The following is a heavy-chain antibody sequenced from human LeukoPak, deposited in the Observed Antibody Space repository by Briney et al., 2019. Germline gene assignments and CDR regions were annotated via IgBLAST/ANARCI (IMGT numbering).Heavy chain of an antibody. J-gene: IGHJ4*02. V-gene: IGHV3-23*01. CDR1: GFTFSSYG. Sequence: GSLRLSCAASGFTFSSYGINWVRQTPGKGLEWVSSISGRGSSTDYADSVKGRFTISRDKSKNTLYLQMNSLRAEDTAVYYCAKGDTTWELPHDYWGQGTLVTVSS. D-gene: IGHD1-26*01. CDR3: AKGDTTWELPHDY. CDR2: ISGRGSST.